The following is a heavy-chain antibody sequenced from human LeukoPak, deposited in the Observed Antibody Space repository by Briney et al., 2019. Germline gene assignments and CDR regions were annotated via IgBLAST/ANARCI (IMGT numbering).Heavy chain of an antibody. V-gene: IGHV4-34*01. CDR1: GDSFGTYH. CDR3: ARGDDYTNLFLGPAPHY. D-gene: IGHD4-11*01. Sequence: SETLSLTCDVSGDSFGTYHWSWIRQPPGKGLEWIGDISQNEATTYNWSLKSRVTMSMDTSKNQFSLVLTSVSAADTAVYYCARGDDYTNLFLGPAPHYWGQGTLVTVSS. CDR2: ISQNEAT. J-gene: IGHJ4*02.